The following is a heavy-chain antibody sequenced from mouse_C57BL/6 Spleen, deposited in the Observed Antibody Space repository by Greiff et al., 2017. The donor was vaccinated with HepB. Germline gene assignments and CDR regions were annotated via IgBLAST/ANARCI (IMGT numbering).Heavy chain of an antibody. CDR2: IWRGGST. Sequence: VKLVESGPGLVQPSQSLSITCTVSGFSLTSYGVHWVRQSPGKGLEWLGVIWRGGSTDYNAAFMSRLSITKDNSKSQVFFKMNSLQADDTAIYYCAKKSPSGYHAMDYWGQGTSVTVSS. J-gene: IGHJ4*01. D-gene: IGHD6-1*01. CDR3: AKKSPSGYHAMDY. CDR1: GFSLTSYG. V-gene: IGHV2-5*01.